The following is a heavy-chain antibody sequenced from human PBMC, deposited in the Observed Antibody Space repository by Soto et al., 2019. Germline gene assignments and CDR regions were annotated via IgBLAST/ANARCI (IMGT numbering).Heavy chain of an antibody. V-gene: IGHV4-39*01. J-gene: IGHJ4*02. CDR1: GASISSRDYY. CDR2: IHYNGVT. D-gene: IGHD2-2*01. Sequence: SETLSLTCSVSGASISSRDYYWGWIRQTPGKGLEWIGNIHYNGVTYYNPSLKSRVTVSKDTSKNQFSLKVASVTAADTAIYYCGRVMIGTSRHTDSDYWGQGTQVTVSS. CDR3: GRVMIGTSRHTDSDY.